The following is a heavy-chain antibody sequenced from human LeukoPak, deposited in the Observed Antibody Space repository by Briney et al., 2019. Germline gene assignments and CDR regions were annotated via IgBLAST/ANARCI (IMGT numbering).Heavy chain of an antibody. Sequence: SETLSLTCTVSGYSISSGYYWGWIRQPPGKGLEWIGEINHSGSTNYNPSLRSRVTISVDTSKNQFSLKLTSVTAADTAVYYCARLGAGSGWPFDYWGQGTLVTVSS. CDR2: INHSGST. CDR1: GYSISSGYY. D-gene: IGHD6-19*01. CDR3: ARLGAGSGWPFDY. J-gene: IGHJ4*02. V-gene: IGHV4-38-2*02.